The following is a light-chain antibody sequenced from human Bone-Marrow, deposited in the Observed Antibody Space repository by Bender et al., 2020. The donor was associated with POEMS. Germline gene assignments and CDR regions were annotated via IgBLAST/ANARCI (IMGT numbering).Light chain of an antibody. V-gene: IGLV2-14*02. Sequence: QSALTQPASVSGSPGQSITISCSGTGTDVGTYNLVSWYQHHPGKAPKLIIYDVTNRPSGISNRFSGSKSDNTASLTISGLQPEDEAVYYCSSYTRSTTWVFGGGTKLTVL. CDR1: GTDVGTYNL. CDR3: SSYTRSTTWV. J-gene: IGLJ3*02. CDR2: DVT.